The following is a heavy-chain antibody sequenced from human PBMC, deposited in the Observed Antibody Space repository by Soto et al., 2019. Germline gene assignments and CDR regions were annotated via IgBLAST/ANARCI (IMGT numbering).Heavy chain of an antibody. J-gene: IGHJ3*02. CDR1: GYTFTDYH. CDR3: ARSRRSHDAFDI. V-gene: IGHV1-2*02. Sequence: GASVKVSCKASGYTFTDYHMQWVRQAPGQGLEWMGWINPNSGGTNYAQKYQARVTMTWDTSTSTAYMELSSLTSDDMAVYYCARSRRSHDAFDIWGQGTMVTVSS. CDR2: INPNSGGT. D-gene: IGHD1-26*01.